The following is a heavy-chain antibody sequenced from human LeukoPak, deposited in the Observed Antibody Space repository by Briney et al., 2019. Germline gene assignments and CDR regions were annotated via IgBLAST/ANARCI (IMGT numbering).Heavy chain of an antibody. V-gene: IGHV4-59*01. Sequence: SETLSLTCTVSGGSISSCYWSWIRQPPGKGLEWIGYIYYSGSTNYNPSLKSRVTISVDTSKNQFSLKLSSVTAADTAVYYCARGLQLWLVSYYYYYMDVWGKGTTVTVSS. J-gene: IGHJ6*03. CDR3: ARGLQLWLVSYYYYYMDV. CDR2: IYYSGST. D-gene: IGHD5-18*01. CDR1: GGSISSCY.